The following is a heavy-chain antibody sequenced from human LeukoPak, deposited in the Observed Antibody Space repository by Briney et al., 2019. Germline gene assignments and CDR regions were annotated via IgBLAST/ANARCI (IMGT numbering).Heavy chain of an antibody. CDR3: ARAYCGGGFCYSGFDF. CDR2: INSYGTNT. Sequence: GGSLRLSCSASGFTFSTYAMHWVRQAPGKGLEYVSAINSYGTNTYYADSVKGRFTISRDNAKNSLYLQMNSLRDEDTAVYYCARAYCGGGFCYSGFDFWGQGTLVTVSS. CDR1: GFTFSTYA. J-gene: IGHJ4*02. D-gene: IGHD2-15*01. V-gene: IGHV3-64*04.